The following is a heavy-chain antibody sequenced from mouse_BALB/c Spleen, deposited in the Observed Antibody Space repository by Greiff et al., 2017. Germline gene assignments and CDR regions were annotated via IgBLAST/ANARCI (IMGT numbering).Heavy chain of an antibody. CDR2: IDPANGNT. J-gene: IGHJ4*01. D-gene: IGHD2-1*01. CDR1: GFNIKDTY. CDR3: ASYGNYAMDY. V-gene: IGHV14-3*02. Sequence: VQLQQSGAELVKPGASVKLSCTASGFNIKDTYMHWVKQRPEQGLEWIGRIDPANGNTKYDPKFQGKASITADTSSNTAYLQLSSLTSEDTAVYYCASYGNYAMDYWGQGTSVTVSS.